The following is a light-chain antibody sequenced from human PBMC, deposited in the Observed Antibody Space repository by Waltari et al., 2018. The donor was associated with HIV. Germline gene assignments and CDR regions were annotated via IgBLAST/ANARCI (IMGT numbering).Light chain of an antibody. V-gene: IGLV2-14*01. CDR2: EVN. CDR3: SSFAAGGTQV. J-gene: IGLJ1*01. CDR1: SSDVGDYNS. Sequence: QSALTQPASVSGSPGQSITISCSGTSSDVGDYNSVSWYQLHPGQAPQLLIFEVNNRPSGVSIRFSGSKSGNTASLTISGLQTEDEADYYCSSFAAGGTQVFGTGTKVTV.